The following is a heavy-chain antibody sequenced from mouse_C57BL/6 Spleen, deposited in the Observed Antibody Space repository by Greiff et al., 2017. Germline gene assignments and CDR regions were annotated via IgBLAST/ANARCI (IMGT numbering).Heavy chain of an antibody. V-gene: IGHV1-18*01. Sequence: EVQLQQSGPELVKPGASVKISCKASGYTFTDYYMDWVQQSHGKSLEWIGDINPNNGGTIYNQKFKGKATLTVDKSSSTAYMELRSLTSEDTAVYYCARPLGTTVVATGYWYFDVGGTGTTVTVSA. CDR3: ARPLGTTVVATGYWYFDV. CDR2: INPNNGGT. J-gene: IGHJ1*03. D-gene: IGHD1-1*01. CDR1: GYTFTDYY.